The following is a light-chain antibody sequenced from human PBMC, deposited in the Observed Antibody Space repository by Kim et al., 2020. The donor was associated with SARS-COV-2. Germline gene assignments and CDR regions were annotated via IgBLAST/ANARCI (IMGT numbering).Light chain of an antibody. CDR3: ASWDDSLNGL. CDR1: SSNIGSYV. Sequence: PGRRVTISCSGSSSNIGSYVVNWYQQFPGKATKLLIYGNDQRPSEVPDRFSASKSGTSASLAISGLQSEDEADYYCASWDDSLNGLFGGGTQLTVL. CDR2: GND. V-gene: IGLV1-44*01. J-gene: IGLJ2*01.